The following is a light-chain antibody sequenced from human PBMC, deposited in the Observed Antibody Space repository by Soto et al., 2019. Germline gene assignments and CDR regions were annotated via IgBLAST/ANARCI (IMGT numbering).Light chain of an antibody. CDR3: SSYTSSNTLV. J-gene: IGLJ1*01. CDR2: EVS. V-gene: IGLV2-14*01. CDR1: SVDVGGYNY. Sequence: QSALTQPASVSGSPGQSITISCTGTSVDVGGYNYVSWYQQHPGKAPKLMIYEVSNRPSGVSNRFSGSKSGNTASLTISGLQAEDEADYYCSSYTSSNTLVFGTGTKLTVL.